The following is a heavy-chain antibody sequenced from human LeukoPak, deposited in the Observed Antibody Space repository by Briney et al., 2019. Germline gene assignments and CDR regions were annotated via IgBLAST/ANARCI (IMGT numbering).Heavy chain of an antibody. D-gene: IGHD3-9*01. V-gene: IGHV5-51*01. J-gene: IGHJ6*02. Sequence: GESLKISCKGSGYSFTSYWIGWVRQMPGKGLEWMGIIYPGDSDTRYSPSFQGQVTISADKSISTAYLQWSSLKASDTATYYCARAPVRILTGYYDPYYYYYYGMDVWGQGTTVTVSS. CDR1: GYSFTSYW. CDR3: ARAPVRILTGYYDPYYYYYYGMDV. CDR2: IYPGDSDT.